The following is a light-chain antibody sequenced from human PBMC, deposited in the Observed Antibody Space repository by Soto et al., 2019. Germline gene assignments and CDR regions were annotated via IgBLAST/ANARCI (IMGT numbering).Light chain of an antibody. CDR1: KLGDKY. CDR3: QAWDSSTAQGV. V-gene: IGLV3-1*01. J-gene: IGLJ2*01. CDR2: QDS. Sequence: SYELTQPPSVSVSPGQTASITCSGDKLGDKYACWYRQKPGQSPVLVIYQDSKRPSGIPERFSGSNSGNTATLTISATQAMDEGDYYCQAWDSSTAQGVFGGGTKLTVL.